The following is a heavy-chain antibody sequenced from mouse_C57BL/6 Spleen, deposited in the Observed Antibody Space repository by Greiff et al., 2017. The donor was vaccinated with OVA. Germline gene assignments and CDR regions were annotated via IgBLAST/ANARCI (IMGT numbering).Heavy chain of an antibody. J-gene: IGHJ3*01. V-gene: IGHV14-4*01. CDR2: IDPENGNT. CDR1: GFNIKDDY. Sequence: VQLQQSGAELVRPGASVKLSCTASGFNIKDDYMHWVKQRPEQGLEWIGWIDPENGNTEYASKFQGKATITADTSSNTAYLQLSSLTSEDTAVYYSTTNYDYGAGAWFAYWGQGTLVTVSA. CDR3: TTNYDYGAGAWFAY. D-gene: IGHD2-4*01.